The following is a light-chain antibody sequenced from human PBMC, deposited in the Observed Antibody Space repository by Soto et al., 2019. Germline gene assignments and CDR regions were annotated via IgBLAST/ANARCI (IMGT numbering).Light chain of an antibody. J-gene: IGKJ5*01. CDR2: AAS. Sequence: DIPLTQSAFSLSASVGDRVSVTCRASQPLXTYFHCDQQKPGKAPKMLXYAASSLQSGVPSRLSGSGSGTDFTLTISSLHPEDFAFYYCQQTYSITITFGQGTRLEIK. CDR3: QQTYSITIT. CDR1: QPLXTY. V-gene: IGKV1-39*01.